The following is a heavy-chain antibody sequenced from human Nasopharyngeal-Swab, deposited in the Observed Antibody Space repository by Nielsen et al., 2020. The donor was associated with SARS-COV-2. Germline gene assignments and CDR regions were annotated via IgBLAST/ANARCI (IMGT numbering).Heavy chain of an antibody. D-gene: IGHD2-15*01. V-gene: IGHV1-3*01. J-gene: IGHJ2*01. Sequence: ASVKVSCKASGYTFTSYAMHWVRQAPGQRLEWMGWINAGNGNTKYSQKFQGGVTITRDTSASTAYMELSSLRSEDTAVYYCATNLYCSGGSCYQIQNWYFDLWGRGTLVTVSS. CDR2: INAGNGNT. CDR1: GYTFTSYA. CDR3: ATNLYCSGGSCYQIQNWYFDL.